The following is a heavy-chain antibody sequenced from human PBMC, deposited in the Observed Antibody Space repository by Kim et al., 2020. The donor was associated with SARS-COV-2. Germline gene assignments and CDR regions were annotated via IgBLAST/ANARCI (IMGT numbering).Heavy chain of an antibody. CDR3: ARDRRIAAAGTRGGYFD. CDR2: ISYDGSNK. J-gene: IGHJ4*01. CDR1: GFTFSSYG. D-gene: IGHD6-13*01. V-gene: IGHV3-33*05. Sequence: GGSLRLSCAASGFTFSSYGMHWVRQAPGKGLEWVAVISYDGSNKYYADSVKGRFTISRDNSKNTLYLQMNSLRAEDTAVYYCARDRRIAAAGTRGGYFD.